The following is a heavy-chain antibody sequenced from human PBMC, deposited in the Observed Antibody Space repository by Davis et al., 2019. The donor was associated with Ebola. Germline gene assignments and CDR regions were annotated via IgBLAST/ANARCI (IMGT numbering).Heavy chain of an antibody. CDR3: ARGCSSTSCYHSPYDY. J-gene: IGHJ4*02. D-gene: IGHD2-2*01. V-gene: IGHV1-2*04. CDR2: INPNSGGT. Sequence: ASVKVSCKASGYTFTGYYMHWVRQAPGQGLEWMGWINPNSGGTNYAQKFQGWVTMTRDTSISTAYMELSRLRSDDTAVYYCARGCSSTSCYHSPYDYWGQGTLVTVSS. CDR1: GYTFTGYY.